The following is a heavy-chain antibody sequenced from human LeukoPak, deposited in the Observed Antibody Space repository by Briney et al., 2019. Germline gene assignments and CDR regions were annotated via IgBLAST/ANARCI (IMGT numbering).Heavy chain of an antibody. CDR1: GFTFGDYA. V-gene: IGHV3-49*03. J-gene: IGHJ6*03. CDR2: IRSKAYGGTT. D-gene: IGHD3-10*01. Sequence: GRSLRLSCTASGFTFGDYAMSWFRQAPGKGLEWVGFIRSKAYGGTTEYAASVKGRFTISRDDSKSIAYLQMNSLKTEDTAVYYCTRNFYGSGLYYMDVWGKGTTVTVSS. CDR3: TRNFYGSGLYYMDV.